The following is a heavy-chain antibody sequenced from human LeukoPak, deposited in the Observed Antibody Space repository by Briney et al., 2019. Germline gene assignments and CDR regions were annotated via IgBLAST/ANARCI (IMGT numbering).Heavy chain of an antibody. J-gene: IGHJ4*02. D-gene: IGHD1-7*01. Sequence: ASETLSLTCAVYGGSFSGYYWSWIRQPPGKGLEWIGEINHSGSTYYNPSLKSRVTISVDSSKNQFSLKLSSVTAADTAVYYCARRWNYYFDYWGQGTLVTVSS. CDR1: GGSFSGYY. CDR2: INHSGST. CDR3: ARRWNYYFDY. V-gene: IGHV4-34*01.